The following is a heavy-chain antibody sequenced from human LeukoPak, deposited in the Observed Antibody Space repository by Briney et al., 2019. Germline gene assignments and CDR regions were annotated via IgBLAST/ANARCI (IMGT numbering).Heavy chain of an antibody. CDR1: GGSISSSSYY. CDR3: ARSRELHFDY. V-gene: IGHV4-39*01. J-gene: IGHJ4*02. Sequence: PSETLSLTCTVSGGSISSSSYYWGWIRQPPGKGLEWIGSIYYSGSTYYSPSLKSRVTISVDTSKNQFSLKLSSVTAAGTAVYYCARSRELHFDYWGQGTLVTVSS. CDR2: IYYSGST. D-gene: IGHD3-10*01.